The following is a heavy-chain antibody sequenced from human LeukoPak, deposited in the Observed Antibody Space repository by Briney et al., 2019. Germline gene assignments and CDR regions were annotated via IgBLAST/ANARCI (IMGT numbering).Heavy chain of an antibody. V-gene: IGHV3-21*01. Sequence: GGSLRLSCAASGFTFSSYSMNWVRQAPWKGLEWVSSISSSSSYIYYADSVKGRFTISRDNSKNTLYLQMNSLRAEDTAVYYCARGNEDIVVVPAAMDDYWGQGTLVTVSS. D-gene: IGHD2-2*01. J-gene: IGHJ4*02. CDR3: ARGNEDIVVVPAAMDDY. CDR2: ISSSSSYI. CDR1: GFTFSSYS.